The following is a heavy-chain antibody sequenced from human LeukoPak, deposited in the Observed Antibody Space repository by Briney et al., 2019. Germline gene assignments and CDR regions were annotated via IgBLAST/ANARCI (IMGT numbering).Heavy chain of an antibody. CDR3: ARQPNYYDSRIDY. CDR1: GGSFSGYY. Sequence: PSETLSLTCAVYGGSFSGYYWSWIRQPPGKGLEWIGEINHSGSTNYNPSLKSRVTISVDTSKNQFSLKLSSVTAADTAVYYCARQPNYYDSRIDYWGQGTLVTVSS. V-gene: IGHV4-34*01. CDR2: INHSGST. D-gene: IGHD3-22*01. J-gene: IGHJ4*02.